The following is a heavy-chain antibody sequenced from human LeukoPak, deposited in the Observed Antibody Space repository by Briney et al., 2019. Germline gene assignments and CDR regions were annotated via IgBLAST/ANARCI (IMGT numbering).Heavy chain of an antibody. D-gene: IGHD3-10*01. V-gene: IGHV3-21*01. CDR3: ASGGFGELEFDY. Sequence: GGSLRLSCAASGFTFSSYSMNWVRQAPGKGLEWVSSISSSSSYIYYAGSVKGRFTISRDNAKNSLYLQMNSLRAEDTAVYYCASGGFGELEFDYWGQGTLVTVSS. CDR2: ISSSSSYI. CDR1: GFTFSSYS. J-gene: IGHJ4*02.